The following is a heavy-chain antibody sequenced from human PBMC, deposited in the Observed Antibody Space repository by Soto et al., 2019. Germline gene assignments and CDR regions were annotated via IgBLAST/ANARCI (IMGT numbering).Heavy chain of an antibody. D-gene: IGHD3-9*01. Sequence: QVQLVQSGPEVKKSGSSVKVSCKVSGGTLSSETISWLRQAPGQGLEWMGRIIPLLGIGNYAQKFQGRVTSTEDISTNTGYMELSSLTSQDTAIYYCAREAGYYNIGTFPVYYMDVWGNGTTVTVSS. CDR3: AREAGYYNIGTFPVYYMDV. CDR2: IIPLLGIG. J-gene: IGHJ6*03. CDR1: GGTLSSET. V-gene: IGHV1-69*08.